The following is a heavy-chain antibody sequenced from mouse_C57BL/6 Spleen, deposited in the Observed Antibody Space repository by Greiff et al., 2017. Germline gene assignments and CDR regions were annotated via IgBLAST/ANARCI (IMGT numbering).Heavy chain of an antibody. J-gene: IGHJ2*01. CDR1: GFTFSSYA. V-gene: IGHV5-4*01. D-gene: IGHD2-3*01. CDR3: ARDLDGYPSTGVDY. Sequence: DVRMGEAGGWGGKRGGSLKLSCAASGFTFSSYAMSWVRQTPEKRLEWVATISDGGSYTYYPDNVKGRFTISRDNAKNNLYLQMSHLKSEDTAMYYCARDLDGYPSTGVDYWGQGTTLTVSS. CDR2: ISDGGSYT.